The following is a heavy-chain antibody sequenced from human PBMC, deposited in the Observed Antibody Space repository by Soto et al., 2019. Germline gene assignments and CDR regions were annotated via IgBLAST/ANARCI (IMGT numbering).Heavy chain of an antibody. V-gene: IGHV4-59*01. Sequence: PSETLSLTCTVSGGSISSYYWSWIRQPPGKGLEWIGYIYYSGSTNYNPSLKSRVTISVDTSKNQFSLKMSSVTAADTAVYYCAGGQSDYGVCSGYPYGMDVWGKRTTVTVSS. J-gene: IGHJ6*04. D-gene: IGHD3-3*01. CDR3: AGGQSDYGVCSGYPYGMDV. CDR2: IYYSGST. CDR1: GGSISSYY.